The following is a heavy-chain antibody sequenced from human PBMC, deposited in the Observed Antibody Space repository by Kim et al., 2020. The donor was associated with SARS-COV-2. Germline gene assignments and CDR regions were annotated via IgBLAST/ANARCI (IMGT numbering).Heavy chain of an antibody. CDR2: IYHSGST. D-gene: IGHD1-26*01. V-gene: IGHV4-4*02. Sequence: SETLSLTCAVSGGSISSSNWWSWVRQPPGKGLEWIGEIYHSGSTNYNPSLKSRVTISVDKSKNQFSLKLSSVTAADTAVYYCARGDSGSYSLEYYYYYYMDVWGKGTTVTVSS. CDR1: GGSISSSNW. J-gene: IGHJ6*03. CDR3: ARGDSGSYSLEYYYYYYMDV.